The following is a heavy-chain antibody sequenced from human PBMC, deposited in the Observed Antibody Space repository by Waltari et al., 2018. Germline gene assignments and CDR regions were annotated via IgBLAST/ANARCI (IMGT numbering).Heavy chain of an antibody. D-gene: IGHD2-2*01. Sequence: QVQLQESGPGLVKPSETLSLPCTVSGGSINSLYWSWIRQPPGKGLEWIGYIFYTGSTKYNPSLQSRVTMSVDTSKNQFSLNLSSVTAADTAVYYCARRNQLGNWYFDLWGRGALVTVSS. V-gene: IGHV4-59*08. CDR1: GGSINSLY. J-gene: IGHJ2*01. CDR2: IFYTGST. CDR3: ARRNQLGNWYFDL.